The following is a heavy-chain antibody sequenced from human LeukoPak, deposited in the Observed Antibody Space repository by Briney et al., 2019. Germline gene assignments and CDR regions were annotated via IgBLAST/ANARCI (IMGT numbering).Heavy chain of an antibody. CDR3: ARVSGSGSYRDWFDP. CDR1: GFSISSGYY. Sequence: SETLSLTCTVSGFSISSGYYWGWIRQPPGKGLEWITNIYHTGSTYYNPSLKSRVTISVDTSKNQFSLKLSSVTAADTAVYYCARVSGSGSYRDWFDPWGQGTLVTVSS. V-gene: IGHV4-38-2*02. CDR2: IYHTGST. D-gene: IGHD3-10*01. J-gene: IGHJ5*02.